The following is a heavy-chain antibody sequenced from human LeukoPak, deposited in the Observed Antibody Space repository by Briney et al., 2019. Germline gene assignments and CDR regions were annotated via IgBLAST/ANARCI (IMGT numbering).Heavy chain of an antibody. CDR1: GYTFTSYG. Sequence: GASVKVSCKASGYTFTSYGISWVRQAPGQGLEWMGWISAYNGNTNYAQKLQGRVTMTTDTSTSTAYMELRSLRSDDTAVYYCARDRPVTTDDGMDVWGQGTTVTVSS. CDR2: ISAYNGNT. D-gene: IGHD4-11*01. J-gene: IGHJ6*02. CDR3: ARDRPVTTDDGMDV. V-gene: IGHV1-18*01.